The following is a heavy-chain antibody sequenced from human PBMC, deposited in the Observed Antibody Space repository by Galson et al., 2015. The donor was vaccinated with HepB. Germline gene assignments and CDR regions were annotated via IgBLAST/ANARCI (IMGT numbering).Heavy chain of an antibody. CDR2: ISSSSRTT. Sequence: SLRLSCAASGFTFSSFSMNWVRQAPGKGLEWVSYISSSSRTTYYVDSVKGRFTISRDIAKNSLYLQMNSLRVEDTAVYYCARDLPGTTAGMLFWGQGTLVTVSS. CDR3: ARDLPGTTAGMLF. CDR1: GFTFSSFS. V-gene: IGHV3-48*01. D-gene: IGHD2-2*01. J-gene: IGHJ4*02.